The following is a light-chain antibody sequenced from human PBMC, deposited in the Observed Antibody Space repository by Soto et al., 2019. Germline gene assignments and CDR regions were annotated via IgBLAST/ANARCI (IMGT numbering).Light chain of an antibody. CDR3: DSYTISSTA. V-gene: IGLV2-14*01. Sequence: QSVLTQADSVSGFPGQSITISCTGTSSDVGGYNYVSRYHQHLGKAPKLMIYEVSNRPSGVSNRFSGSNSGNTASLSISGRQAEAEADYYCDSYTISSTALGGGTKLAVI. CDR2: EVS. J-gene: IGLJ2*01. CDR1: SSDVGGYNY.